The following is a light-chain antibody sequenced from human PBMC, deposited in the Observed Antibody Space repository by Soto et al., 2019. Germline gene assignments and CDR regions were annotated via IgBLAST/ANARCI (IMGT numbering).Light chain of an antibody. J-gene: IGKJ5*01. V-gene: IGKV1-8*01. CDR1: QSISRY. CDR2: AAS. Sequence: RMTQSPSSLSASVGDTITITCRASQSISRYLNWYQQKPGKAPKLLIYAASTLQSGVPSRFSGSGSGTDFTLTISCLQSEDFATYYCQKYYSYPITFGQGTRLEIK. CDR3: QKYYSYPIT.